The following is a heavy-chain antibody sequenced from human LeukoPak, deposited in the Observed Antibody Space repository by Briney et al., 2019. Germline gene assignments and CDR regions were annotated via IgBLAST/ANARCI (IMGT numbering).Heavy chain of an antibody. CDR2: ISSSSSTI. J-gene: IGHJ4*02. V-gene: IGHV3-48*01. CDR3: ARDALGMPDY. Sequence: PGGSLRLSRAASGFTFSSYSMNWVRQAPGKGLEWVSYISSSSSTIYYADSVKGRFTISRDNAKNSLYLQMNSLRAEDTAVYYCARDALGMPDYWGQGTLVTVSS. D-gene: IGHD2-2*01. CDR1: GFTFSSYS.